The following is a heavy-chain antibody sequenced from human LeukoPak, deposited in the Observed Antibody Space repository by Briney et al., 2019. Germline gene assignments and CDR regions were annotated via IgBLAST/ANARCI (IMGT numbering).Heavy chain of an antibody. CDR2: ISSSGSTI. CDR3: ARDAPATDY. CDR1: GFTFSSYE. V-gene: IGHV3-48*03. Sequence: GGSLRLSCAASGFTFSSYEINWVRQAPANGLELVSYISSSGSTIYYADSVKGRFTISRDNAKNSLYLQMNSLRAEDTAVYYCARDAPATDYWGQGTLVTVSS. J-gene: IGHJ4*02.